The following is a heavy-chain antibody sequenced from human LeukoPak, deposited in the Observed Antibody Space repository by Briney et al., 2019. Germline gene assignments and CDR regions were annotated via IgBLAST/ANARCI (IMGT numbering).Heavy chain of an antibody. Sequence: GGSLRLSCAASGFTFNDAWMSWVRQAPGKGLEWVGRIQSKTDGGTPDYAAPVKGRFTISRDNAKNSLYLQMNSLRAEDTAVYYCAREEYGEFDYWGQGTLVTVSS. V-gene: IGHV3-15*01. CDR3: AREEYGEFDY. J-gene: IGHJ4*02. CDR2: IQSKTDGGTP. D-gene: IGHD4-17*01. CDR1: GFTFNDAW.